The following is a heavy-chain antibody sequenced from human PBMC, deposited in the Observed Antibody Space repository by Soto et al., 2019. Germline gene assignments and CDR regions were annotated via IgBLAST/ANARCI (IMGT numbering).Heavy chain of an antibody. CDR2: IKSDTDGGTT. Sequence: PGGSLILSCAASEFSVGNAWMRWVRQAPGKGLEWVGRIKSDTDGGTTDYAAPVKGRFTISRDDSKNTLYLQMNSLKTEDTAVYYCTTAPRGYFCRSDPWGQGTLVTVSS. D-gene: IGHD1-1*01. J-gene: IGHJ5*02. CDR3: TTAPRGYFCRSDP. CDR1: EFSVGNAW. V-gene: IGHV3-15*01.